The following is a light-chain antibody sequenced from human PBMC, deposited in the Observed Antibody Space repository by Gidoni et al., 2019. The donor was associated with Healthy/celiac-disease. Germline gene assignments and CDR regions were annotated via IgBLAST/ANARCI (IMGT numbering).Light chain of an antibody. CDR3: QQYGSSPLVT. V-gene: IGKV3-20*01. CDR2: GAS. J-gene: IGKJ2*01. CDR1: QSVSSSY. Sequence: IVLTQSPGTLSLSPGERATLSFTASQSVSSSYLAWYQQKPGQAPRLLSDGASSRATGIPDRFSGSGSGTDFTLTISRLEPEDFAVYYCQQYGSSPLVTFGQGTKLEIK.